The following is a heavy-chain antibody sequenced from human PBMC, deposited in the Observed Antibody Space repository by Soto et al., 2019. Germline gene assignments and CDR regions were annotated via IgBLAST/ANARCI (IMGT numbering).Heavy chain of an antibody. V-gene: IGHV3-23*01. CDR3: AKEPPNGFLEWLLSPYYYYYYYMDV. D-gene: IGHD3-3*01. J-gene: IGHJ6*03. CDR2: ISGSGGST. Sequence: EVQLLESGGGLVQPGGSLRLSCAASGFTFSSYAMSWVRQAPGKGLEWVSAISGSGGSTYYADSVKGRFTISRDNSKTKLYLQMNSLRAEDTAVYYCAKEPPNGFLEWLLSPYYYYYYYMDVWGKGTTVTVSS. CDR1: GFTFSSYA.